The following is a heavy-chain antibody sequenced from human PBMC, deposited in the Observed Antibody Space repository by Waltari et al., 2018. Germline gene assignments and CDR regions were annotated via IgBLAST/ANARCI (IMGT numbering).Heavy chain of an antibody. V-gene: IGHV4-59*01. CDR3: ARQAVSYFDYYYYMDV. CDR2: IYYRGST. J-gene: IGHJ6*03. D-gene: IGHD1-26*01. Sequence: QVQLQESGPGLVKPSETLSLTCTVSGGSISSYYWSWLRQPPGKGLEWIGYIYYRGSTHYHPSLKSRVTISVDTSKNQFSLKLSSVTAADTAVYYCARQAVSYFDYYYYMDVWGKGTTVTISS. CDR1: GGSISSYY.